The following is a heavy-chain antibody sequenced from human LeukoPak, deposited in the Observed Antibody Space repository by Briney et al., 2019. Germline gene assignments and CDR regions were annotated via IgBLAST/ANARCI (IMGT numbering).Heavy chain of an antibody. Sequence: SETLSLTCAVYGGSFSGYYWSWIRQPPGKGLEWIGEINHSGSTNYNPSLKSRVTISVDTSKNQFSLKLSSVTAADTAVYYCARWGYYDSSGYYHSYFDYWGQGTLVTVSS. D-gene: IGHD3-22*01. CDR3: ARWGYYDSSGYYHSYFDY. V-gene: IGHV4-34*01. CDR1: GGSFSGYY. CDR2: INHSGST. J-gene: IGHJ4*02.